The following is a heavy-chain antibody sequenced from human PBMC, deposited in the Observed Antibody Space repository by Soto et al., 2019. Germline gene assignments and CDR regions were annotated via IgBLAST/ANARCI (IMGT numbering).Heavy chain of an antibody. CDR3: SRVGCTAITSAHCLNP. CDR1: GGSISSGGCY. Sequence: TLSLPCTVSGGSISSGGCYWSWIRQHPGKGLAWIGYIYYSGSTYYNPSLMSRVTISVDTSKNQFSLKLSSVTAADPAVYHRSRVGCTAITSAHCLNPCRERSLV. CDR2: IYYSGST. J-gene: IGHJ5*02. V-gene: IGHV4-31*02. D-gene: IGHD2-21*02.